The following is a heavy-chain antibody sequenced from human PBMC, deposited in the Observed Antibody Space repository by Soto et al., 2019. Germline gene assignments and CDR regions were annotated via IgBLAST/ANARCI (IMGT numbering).Heavy chain of an antibody. D-gene: IGHD3-22*01. CDR2: ISSSSSYM. CDR3: ARDYYYDSSGYYAGFDY. Sequence: PGGSLRLSCAASGFTFSSYSMNWDRQAPGKGLEWVSSISSSSSYMYYADSVKGRFTISRDNAKNSLYLQMNSLRAEDTAVYYCARDYYYDSSGYYAGFDYWGQGTLVTVSS. CDR1: GFTFSSYS. J-gene: IGHJ4*02. V-gene: IGHV3-21*01.